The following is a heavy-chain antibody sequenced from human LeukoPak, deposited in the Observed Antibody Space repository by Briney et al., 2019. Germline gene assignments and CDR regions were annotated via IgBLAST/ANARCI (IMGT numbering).Heavy chain of an antibody. CDR2: IYWDEDK. D-gene: IGHD3-9*01. CDR3: ARSPYYDILTGSRGTSDY. Sequence: SGPTLVKPTQNLTLTCTFSGFSFSTSGVGVGWIRQPPGKALEWLAVIYWDEDKRYRPSLKSRLTITKDTSKNQVVLTMTNMDPVDTATYYCARSPYYDILTGSRGTSDYCGRGILVTVSS. V-gene: IGHV2-5*02. CDR1: GFSFSTSGVG. J-gene: IGHJ4*02.